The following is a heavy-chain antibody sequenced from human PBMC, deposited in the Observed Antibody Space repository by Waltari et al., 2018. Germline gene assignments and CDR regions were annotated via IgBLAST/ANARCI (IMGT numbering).Heavy chain of an antibody. J-gene: IGHJ4*02. CDR1: GGTFSSYA. V-gene: IGHV1-69*08. CDR3: ARDLRSLERPYYFDY. CDR2: IIPIFGTA. Sequence: QVQLVQSGAEVKKPGSSVKVSCKASGGTFSSYAISWVRQAPGQGLEWMGRIIPIFGTANYEQKFQGRVTITADKSTSTAYMELSSLRSEDTAVYYCARDLRSLERPYYFDYWGQGTLVTVSS. D-gene: IGHD1-1*01.